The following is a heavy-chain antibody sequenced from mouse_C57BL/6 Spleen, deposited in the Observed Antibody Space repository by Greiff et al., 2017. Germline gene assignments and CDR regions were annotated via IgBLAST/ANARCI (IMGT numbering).Heavy chain of an antibody. Sequence: VQLQQPGAELVRPGTSVKLSCKASGYTFTSYWMHWVKQRPGQGLEWIGVIDPSDSYTNYNQKFKGKATLTVDTSSRTAYRQLSSLTSEDSAVYDCARGALGYHMDYWGQGTSVTVSS. CDR2: IDPSDSYT. D-gene: IGHD3-3*01. V-gene: IGHV1-59*01. CDR3: ARGALGYHMDY. J-gene: IGHJ4*01. CDR1: GYTFTSYW.